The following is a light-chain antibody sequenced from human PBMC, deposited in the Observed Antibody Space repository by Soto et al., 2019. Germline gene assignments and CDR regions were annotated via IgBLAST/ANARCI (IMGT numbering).Light chain of an antibody. CDR1: QSIRSR. CDR2: DAY. V-gene: IGKV1-5*01. J-gene: IGKJ4*01. Sequence: TQVTKSPSILPAPVGDRVIITCRASQSIRSRLASYQHKPGKAPTLLIYDAYSLESGVPSRFSGRRSGTEFTLTIAGLQPEDFATYYCHQYESDYPLTFGEGTKVDIK. CDR3: HQYESDYPLT.